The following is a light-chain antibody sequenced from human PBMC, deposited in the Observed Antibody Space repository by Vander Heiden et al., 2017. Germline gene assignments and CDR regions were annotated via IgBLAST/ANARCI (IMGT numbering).Light chain of an antibody. J-gene: IGKJ2*01. CDR2: DAS. CDR1: QSVSSY. Sequence: EIVLTQSPATLSLSPGERATLPCRASQSVSSYLAWYQQKPGQAPRLLIYDASNRATGIPARFSGSGSGTDFTLTISSLEPEDFAVYYCQQRSNWPPSSTFGQGTKLEIK. CDR3: QQRSNWPPSST. V-gene: IGKV3-11*01.